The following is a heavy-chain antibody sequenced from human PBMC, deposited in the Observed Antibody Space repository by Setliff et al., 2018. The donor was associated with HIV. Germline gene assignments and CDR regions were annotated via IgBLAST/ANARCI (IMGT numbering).Heavy chain of an antibody. D-gene: IGHD2-15*01. J-gene: IGHJ4*02. CDR1: GGSIRSNDYY. CDR3: ARTHRYCSGDSCSKVSFDS. CDR2: IYNTGST. V-gene: IGHV4-61*02. Sequence: SETLSLTCSVSGGSIRSNDYYWSWIRQPAGKGLEWIGRIYNTGSTNYSPSLKSRVTISVDKSKNQFSLRLNSVTAADTAIYYCARTHRYCSGDSCSKVSFDSWGQGALVTVSS.